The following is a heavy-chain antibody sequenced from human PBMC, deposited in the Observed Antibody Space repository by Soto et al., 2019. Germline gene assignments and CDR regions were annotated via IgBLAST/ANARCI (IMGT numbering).Heavy chain of an antibody. Sequence: SETLSLTCTVSCRTFSINADFWYLAWIRQPPGKGLEWIGSIYYSGSTYYNPSLKSRVTISVDTSKNQFSLKLSSVTAADTAVYYCARVYYDFWSGYSLNWFDPWGQGTLVTVSS. CDR2: IYYSGST. D-gene: IGHD3-3*01. CDR3: ARVYYDFWSGYSLNWFDP. J-gene: IGHJ5*02. CDR1: CRTFSINADF. V-gene: IGHV4-39*01.